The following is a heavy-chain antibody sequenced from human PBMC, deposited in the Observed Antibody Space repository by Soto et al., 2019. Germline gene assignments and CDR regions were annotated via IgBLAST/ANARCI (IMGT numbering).Heavy chain of an antibody. J-gene: IGHJ2*01. Sequence: EVQLLESGGGLVQPGGSLRLSCAASGFSFSSYAMSWVRQAPGGGREWVSAISGSGGSTYYADSVKGQFTISRDNSRNTLYLQMNSGREEDTAVYHCAKTLRAWELLRGSHYDLWGRGTLVTVSS. V-gene: IGHV3-23*01. D-gene: IGHD1-26*01. CDR2: ISGSGGST. CDR1: GFSFSSYA. CDR3: AKTLRAWELLRGSHYDL.